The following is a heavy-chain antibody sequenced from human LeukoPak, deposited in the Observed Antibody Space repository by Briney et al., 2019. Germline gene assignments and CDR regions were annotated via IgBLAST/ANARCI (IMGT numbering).Heavy chain of an antibody. Sequence: SVKVSCKAYDYSFSNYGVGWVRQAPGQGLEWMGGIIPIFGTANYAQKFQGRVTITADESTSTAYMELSSLRSEDTAVYYCARDRSPKWLLYVSQGWYGMDVWGQGTTVTVSS. CDR1: DYSFSNYG. D-gene: IGHD3-3*01. J-gene: IGHJ6*02. V-gene: IGHV1-69*13. CDR2: IIPIFGTA. CDR3: ARDRSPKWLLYVSQGWYGMDV.